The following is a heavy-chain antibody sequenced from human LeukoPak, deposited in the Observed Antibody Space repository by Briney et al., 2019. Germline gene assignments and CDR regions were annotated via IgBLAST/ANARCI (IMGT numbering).Heavy chain of an antibody. CDR3: ARAGTRGKRSSQDKIYPAQAFDI. CDR1: GYTFTGYY. D-gene: IGHD1-1*01. CDR2: INPNSGGT. V-gene: IGHV1-2*04. Sequence: ASVKVSCKASGYTFTGYYMHWVRQAPGQGLEWMGWINPNSGGTNYAQKFQGWVTMTRDTSISTAYMELSRLRSDDTAVYYCARAGTRGKRSSQDKIYPAQAFDIWGQGTMVTVSS. J-gene: IGHJ3*02.